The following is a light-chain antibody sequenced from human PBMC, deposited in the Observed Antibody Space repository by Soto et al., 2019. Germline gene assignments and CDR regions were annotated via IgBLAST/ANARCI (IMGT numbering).Light chain of an antibody. CDR2: AAS. CDR1: QSIGKY. V-gene: IGKV1-17*01. J-gene: IGKJ1*01. Sequence: DIPMTQSPSSLSASVGDRVTITCRASQSIGKYLSWFQQTPGNAPKLLIYAASGLQSGVPSRFSGSGSGTEFTLTISSLQPEDFATYCCQQFHAYPRTFGQGTKVDIK. CDR3: QQFHAYPRT.